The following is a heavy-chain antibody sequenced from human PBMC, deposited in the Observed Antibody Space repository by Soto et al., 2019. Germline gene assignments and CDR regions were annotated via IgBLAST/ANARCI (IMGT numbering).Heavy chain of an antibody. J-gene: IGHJ4*02. CDR1: GYTFTKYG. V-gene: IGHV1-18*01. CDR2: INVYNGNT. CDR3: ARDEEEGLNDL. Sequence: ASVKVSCKASGYTFTKYGISWVRQAPGQGLEWMGWINVYNGNTDYVEKLQGRVTMTTDTSTSTAYMEVRSLRSDDTAVYYCARDEEEGLNDLWARGPLATVSS.